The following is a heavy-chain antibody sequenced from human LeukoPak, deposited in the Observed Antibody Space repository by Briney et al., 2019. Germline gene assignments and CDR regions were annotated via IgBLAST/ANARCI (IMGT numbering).Heavy chain of an antibody. CDR2: IYHSEST. D-gene: IGHD3-9*01. J-gene: IGHJ4*02. CDR1: GGSISSGGYS. V-gene: IGHV4-30-2*01. CDR3: ARGSQGVLRYLDY. Sequence: SETLSLTCAVSGGSISSGGYSWSWIRQPPGKGLEWIGYIYHSESTSYNPSLKSRVTISVDTSKNQFSLKLSSVTAADTAVYYCARGSQGVLRYLDYWGQGTLVTVSS.